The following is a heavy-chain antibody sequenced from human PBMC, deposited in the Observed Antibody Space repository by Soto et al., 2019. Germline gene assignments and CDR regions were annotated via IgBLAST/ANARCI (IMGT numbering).Heavy chain of an antibody. V-gene: IGHV3-30*14. CDR2: TSYDGRNK. CDR1: GFTFSSYA. J-gene: IGHJ6*02. CDR3: AKSASGARDLIDYYDMDV. Sequence: QVQLVESGRGVVQPGRSLRLSCAASGFTFSSYAMHWVRQAPGKGLEWVAVTSYDGRNKNYADSVKGRFTISRDNSKNTLYLQMNSLRAEDTAVYYCAKSASGARDLIDYYDMDVWGRGTTVTVSS. D-gene: IGHD2-15*01.